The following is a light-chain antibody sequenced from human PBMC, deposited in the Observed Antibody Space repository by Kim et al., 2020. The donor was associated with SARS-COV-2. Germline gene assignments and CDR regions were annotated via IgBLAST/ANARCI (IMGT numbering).Light chain of an antibody. CDR2: LNSDGSH. Sequence: QPVLTQSPSASASLGASVKLTCTLSSGHSSYAIAWHQQQPEKGPRYLMKLNSDGSHSKGDGIPDRFSGSSSGPERYLTISSLQSEDEADYYCQTWGTGIWVFGGGTQLTVL. CDR1: SGHSSYA. CDR3: QTWGTGIWV. V-gene: IGLV4-69*01. J-gene: IGLJ3*02.